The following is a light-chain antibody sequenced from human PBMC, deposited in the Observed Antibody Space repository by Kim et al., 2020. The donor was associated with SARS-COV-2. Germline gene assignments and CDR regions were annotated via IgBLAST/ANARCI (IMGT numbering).Light chain of an antibody. Sequence: PGQRATLSCRASQNIRDELAWYQHKPGQAPRLLISDASNRATGIPARFSGSGSGTVFTLTVTSLEPEDSAVYYCQQRNRWPRTFGQGTKVDIK. V-gene: IGKV3-11*01. CDR1: QNIRDE. CDR2: DAS. CDR3: QQRNRWPRT. J-gene: IGKJ1*01.